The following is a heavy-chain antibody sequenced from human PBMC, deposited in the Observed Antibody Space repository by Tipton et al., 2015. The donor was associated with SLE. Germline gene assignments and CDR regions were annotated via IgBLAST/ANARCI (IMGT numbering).Heavy chain of an antibody. V-gene: IGHV3-11*06. CDR1: RFSFSDYY. CDR2: ISGGGSYT. D-gene: IGHD6-13*01. J-gene: IGHJ6*02. Sequence: GSLRLSCEASRFSFSDYYMSWVRQAPGKGLEWVAYISGGGSYTNYADSVKGRFTISRDNAKNSVYLQMNSLRVEDTAVSYCARDRKVVVRSSLYGDYHYYMDVWGQGTTVLVSS. CDR3: ARDRKVVVRSSLYGDYHYYMDV.